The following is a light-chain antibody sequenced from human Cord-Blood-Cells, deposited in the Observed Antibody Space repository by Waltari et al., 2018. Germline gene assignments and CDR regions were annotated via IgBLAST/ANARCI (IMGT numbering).Light chain of an antibody. CDR1: SSDVGGYNY. J-gene: IGLJ3*02. CDR2: DVS. V-gene: IGLV2-14*04. Sequence: SPGQSITISCTGTSSDVGGYNYVSWYQQHPGKAPKLMIYDVSNRPSGVSNRFSVSKSGNTASLTISGLQAEDEADYYCSSYTSSSTLDWVFGGGTKLTVL. CDR3: SSYTSSSTLDWV.